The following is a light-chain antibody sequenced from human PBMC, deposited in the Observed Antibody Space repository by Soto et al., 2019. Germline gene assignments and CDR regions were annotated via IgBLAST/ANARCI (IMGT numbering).Light chain of an antibody. CDR3: SSYAGSGVVV. V-gene: IGLV2-14*03. CDR1: SSDVGGYNY. CDR2: DVS. Sequence: QPVLTQPASVSASPGQSITISCTGTSSDVGGYNYVSWYQQYPGKAPKLMIYDVSDRPSGVSQRFSGSKSGDTASLTISGLQTEDEADYYCSSYAGSGVVVFGGGTKLTVL. J-gene: IGLJ3*02.